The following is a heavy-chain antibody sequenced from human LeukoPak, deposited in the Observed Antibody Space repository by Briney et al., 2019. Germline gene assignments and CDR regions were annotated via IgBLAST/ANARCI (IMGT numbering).Heavy chain of an antibody. J-gene: IGHJ4*02. Sequence: SETLSLXCTVSGGSISSYYWSWIRQPPGKGLEWIGYIYYSGSTNYNPSLKSRVTISVDTSKNQFSLKLSSVTAADTAVYYCARGVTIFGVVSSWGQGTLVTVSS. D-gene: IGHD3-3*01. CDR2: IYYSGST. V-gene: IGHV4-59*01. CDR3: ARGVTIFGVVSS. CDR1: GGSISSYY.